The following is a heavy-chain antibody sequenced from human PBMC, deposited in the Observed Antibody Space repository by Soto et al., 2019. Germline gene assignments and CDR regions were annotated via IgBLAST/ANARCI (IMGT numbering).Heavy chain of an antibody. V-gene: IGHV5-10-1*01. CDR2: IDPSDSYV. J-gene: IGHJ4*02. D-gene: IGHD2-2*01. CDR3: TRRASSSFYHFDF. Sequence: PGECLRIPCRVSGDSFTSYWITWVRQMPGKGLEWMATIDPSDSYVDYSPSFRGHVTFSVDRSITTVYLQWNSLKASDSAMYFCTRRASSSFYHFDFWGQGALVPVSS. CDR1: GDSFTSYW.